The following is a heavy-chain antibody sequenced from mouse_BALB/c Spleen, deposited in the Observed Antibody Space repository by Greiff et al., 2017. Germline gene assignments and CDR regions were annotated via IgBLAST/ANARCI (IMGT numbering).Heavy chain of an antibody. Sequence: EVKLVESGPELVKPGASVKISCKASGYTFTDYNMHWVKQSHGKSLEWIGYIYPYNGGTGYNQKFKSKATLTVDNSSSTAYMELRSLTSEDSAVYYCARWIYDGYPHFDYWGQGTTLTVSS. CDR3: ARWIYDGYPHFDY. V-gene: IGHV1S29*02. D-gene: IGHD2-3*01. J-gene: IGHJ2*01. CDR2: IYPYNGGT. CDR1: GYTFTDYN.